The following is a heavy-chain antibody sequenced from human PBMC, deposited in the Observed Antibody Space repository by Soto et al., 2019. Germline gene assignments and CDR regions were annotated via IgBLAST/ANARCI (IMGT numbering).Heavy chain of an antibody. CDR2: SKSKTDGGTT. CDR3: TTDREGADY. Sequence: GGSLRLSCAASGFTFSNAWMSWVRQAPGKGLEWVGRSKSKTDGGTTDYAAPVKGRFTISRDDSKNTLYLQMNSLKTEDRAVYYCTTDREGADYWGQGTMVTVSS. V-gene: IGHV3-15*01. J-gene: IGHJ4*02. CDR1: GFTFSNAW. D-gene: IGHD1-26*01.